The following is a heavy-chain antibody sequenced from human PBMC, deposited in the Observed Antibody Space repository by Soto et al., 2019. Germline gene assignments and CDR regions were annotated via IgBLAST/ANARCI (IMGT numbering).Heavy chain of an antibody. CDR2: INHSGST. CDR1: GGSFSGYY. Sequence: QVQLQQWGAGLLKPSETLSLTCAGYGGSFSGYYWSWIRQPPGKGLEWIGEINHSGSTNYNPSLKSRVPISVYTSKTQFSLRLSSVTAADTAVYYCARYGIFGVVPVQDYWGHGPLVTVSS. V-gene: IGHV4-34*01. J-gene: IGHJ4*01. CDR3: ARYGIFGVVPVQDY. D-gene: IGHD3-3*02.